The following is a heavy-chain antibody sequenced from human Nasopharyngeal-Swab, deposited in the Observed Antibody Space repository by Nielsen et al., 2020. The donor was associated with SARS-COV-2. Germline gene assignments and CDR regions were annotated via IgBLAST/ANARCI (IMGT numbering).Heavy chain of an antibody. CDR1: GGSISSSNW. J-gene: IGHJ6*02. V-gene: IGHV4-4*02. CDR3: ARGRQIWSGYQDYYYGMDV. CDR2: INHSGST. D-gene: IGHD3-3*01. Sequence: SETLSLTCAVSGGSISSSNWWSWVRQPPGKGLEWIGEINHSGSTNYNPSLKSRVTISVDTSKNQFSLKLSSVTAADTAVYYCARGRQIWSGYQDYYYGMDVWGQGTTVTVSS.